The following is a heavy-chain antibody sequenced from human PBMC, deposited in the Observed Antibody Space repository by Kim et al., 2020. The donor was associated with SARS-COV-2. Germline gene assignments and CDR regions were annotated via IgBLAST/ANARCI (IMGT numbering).Heavy chain of an antibody. CDR3: ARRREDIVLMVYAGFD. J-gene: IGHJ4*01. D-gene: IGHD2-8*01. CDR2: IYYSGST. Sequence: SETLSLTCTVSGGSISSSSYYWGWIRQPPGKGLEWIGSIYYSGSTYYNPSLKSRVTISVDTSKNQFSLKLSSVTAADTAVYYCARRREDIVLMVYAGFD. CDR1: GGSISSSSYY. V-gene: IGHV4-39*01.